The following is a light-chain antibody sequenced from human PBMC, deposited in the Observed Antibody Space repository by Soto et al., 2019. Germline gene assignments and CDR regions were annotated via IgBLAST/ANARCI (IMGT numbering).Light chain of an antibody. V-gene: IGLV2-23*02. CDR2: EIN. Sequence: QSALTQPASVSGSPGQSITISCTGTSSDVGSYNFVSWYQHHPGKAPKLMIYEINKRPSGVSNRFSGSKSGNTASLTISGLQAEDEANYYCCSYAGSSTLVFGEGTKLTVL. CDR3: CSYAGSSTLV. CDR1: SSDVGSYNF. J-gene: IGLJ3*02.